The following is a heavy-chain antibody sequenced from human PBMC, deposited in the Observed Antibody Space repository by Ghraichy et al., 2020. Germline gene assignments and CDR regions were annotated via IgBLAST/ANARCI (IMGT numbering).Heavy chain of an antibody. Sequence: RGSLRLSCEASGFTFGDYAMTWVRQGPGKGLEWLASINWNGRSPGFSDSVKGRFNISRDNVKNHLYLQMTSLSVEDTALYYGVRETTDRRGCYGIDSWGQGTLVTVSS. CDR1: GFTFGDYA. CDR2: INWNGRSP. CDR3: VRETTDRRGCYGIDS. V-gene: IGHV3-20*04. D-gene: IGHD2-2*01. J-gene: IGHJ4*02.